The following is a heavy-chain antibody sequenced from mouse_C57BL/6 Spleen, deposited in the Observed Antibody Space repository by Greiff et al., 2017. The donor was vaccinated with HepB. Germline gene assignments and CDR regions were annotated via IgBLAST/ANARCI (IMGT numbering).Heavy chain of an antibody. D-gene: IGHD1-1*01. CDR2: INYDGSST. CDR1: GFTFSDYY. CDR3: ARVYYYFDV. V-gene: IGHV5-16*01. Sequence: EVMLVESEGGLVQPGSSMKLSCTASGFTFSDYYMAWVRQVPEKGLEWVANINYDGSSTYYLDSLKSRFIISRDNAKNILYLQMSSLKSEDTATYYCARVYYYFDVWGTGTTVTVSS. J-gene: IGHJ1*03.